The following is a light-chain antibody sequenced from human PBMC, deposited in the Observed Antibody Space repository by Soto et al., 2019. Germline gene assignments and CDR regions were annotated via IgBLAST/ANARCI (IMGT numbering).Light chain of an antibody. CDR3: QQYNSYPWT. J-gene: IGKJ1*01. V-gene: IGKV1-5*03. Sequence: DIQMTQSPSSLSASVGDRVTITCRASQSISNRLAWYQQKPGKAPKLLIYKASTLESGVPSNFSGSGSGTEFTLTISSLQPEDFATYYCQQYNSYPWTFGQGTKVDIK. CDR2: KAS. CDR1: QSISNR.